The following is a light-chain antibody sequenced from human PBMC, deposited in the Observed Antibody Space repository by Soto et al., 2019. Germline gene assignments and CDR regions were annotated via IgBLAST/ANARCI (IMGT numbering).Light chain of an antibody. Sequence: SAPSHPGSVSWSPGQSITISFTGTSSTVGGFNVVSWYQQHPGKAPKVIIYEGIKRPSGVSNRFSGSNSGSTASLTISGLQAEDEADYYCCSYVGANTYVFGTGTKVTVL. CDR1: SSTVGGFNV. J-gene: IGLJ1*01. CDR2: EGI. CDR3: CSYVGANTYV. V-gene: IGLV2-23*01.